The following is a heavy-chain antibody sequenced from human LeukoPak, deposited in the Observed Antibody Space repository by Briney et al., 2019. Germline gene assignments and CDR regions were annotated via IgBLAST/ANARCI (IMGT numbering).Heavy chain of an antibody. Sequence: SETLSLTCAVCGGSFSGYYWSWIRQPPGKGLEWIGEINHSGSTNYNPSLKSRVTISVDTSKNQFSLKLSSVTAADTAVYYCARSVKYFQHWGQGTLVTVSS. J-gene: IGHJ1*01. V-gene: IGHV4-34*01. CDR1: GGSFSGYY. CDR2: INHSGST. D-gene: IGHD4-17*01. CDR3: ARSVKYFQH.